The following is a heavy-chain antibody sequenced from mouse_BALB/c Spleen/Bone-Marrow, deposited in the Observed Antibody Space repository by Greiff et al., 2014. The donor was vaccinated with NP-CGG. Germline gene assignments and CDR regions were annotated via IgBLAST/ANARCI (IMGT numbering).Heavy chain of an antibody. J-gene: IGHJ4*01. D-gene: IGHD2-4*01. Sequence: VHLVESGPGLVAPSQSLSITCTVSGFSLTGYGVNWVRQPPGKGLEWLGMIWGDGSTDYNSALKSRLSISKDNSKSQVFLKMSSLQTDDTARYYCARGEDYDDYYAMDYWGQGTSVTVSS. CDR3: ARGEDYDDYYAMDY. CDR2: IWGDGST. V-gene: IGHV2-6-7*01. CDR1: GFSLTGYG.